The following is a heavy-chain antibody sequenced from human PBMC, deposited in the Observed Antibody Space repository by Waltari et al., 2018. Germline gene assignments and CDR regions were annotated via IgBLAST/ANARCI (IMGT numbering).Heavy chain of an antibody. CDR3: ARDISSGYYFLNAFDI. V-gene: IGHV1-69*01. Sequence: QVQLVQSGAEVKKPGSSVKVSCKASGGTFSSYAISWVRQAPGQGLEWMGGIIPIFGTANYAQKFQGRVTITADESTSTAYMELSSLRSEDTAVYYCARDISSGYYFLNAFDIWGQGTMVTVSS. J-gene: IGHJ3*02. D-gene: IGHD3-22*01. CDR2: IIPIFGTA. CDR1: GGTFSSYA.